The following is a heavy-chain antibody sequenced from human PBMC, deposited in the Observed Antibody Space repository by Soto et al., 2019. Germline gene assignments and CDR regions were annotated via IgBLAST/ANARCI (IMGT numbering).Heavy chain of an antibody. CDR1: GFSVSRNY. CDR2: VYSGGAT. Sequence: QLVETGGGLIQPGTSLTLSCAASGFSVSRNYMTWVRQAPGKGLEWVSFVYSGGATFYKDSVKGRLILVRDDAQNTKYLQMNNLRAGDTAVYYCARVGVGVWGRGTMVTVAS. CDR3: ARVGVGV. J-gene: IGHJ4*02. D-gene: IGHD3-10*01. V-gene: IGHV3-53*02.